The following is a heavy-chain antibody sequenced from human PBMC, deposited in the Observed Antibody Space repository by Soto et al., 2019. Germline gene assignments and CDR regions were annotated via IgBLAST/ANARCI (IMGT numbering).Heavy chain of an antibody. D-gene: IGHD3-10*01. Sequence: SETLSLTCTVSGGFMSSYYWSWIRQPPGKGLERIGYIYYSGSTIYNPSLKSRVTISVDTSKHQFSLMLNSMTAADTAVYYCARNHHGPGTTYFDYWGHGPLVTVS. CDR2: IYYSGST. J-gene: IGHJ4*01. V-gene: IGHV4-59*08. CDR3: ARNHHGPGTTYFDY. CDR1: GGFMSSYY.